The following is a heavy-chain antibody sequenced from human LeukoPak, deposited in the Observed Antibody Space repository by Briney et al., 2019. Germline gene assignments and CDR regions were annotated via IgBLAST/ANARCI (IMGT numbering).Heavy chain of an antibody. CDR2: ISGSGGST. V-gene: IGHV3-23*01. D-gene: IGHD6-19*01. J-gene: IGHJ4*02. CDR1: GFTFSSYA. Sequence: GGSLRLSCAASGFTFSSYAMSWVRQAPGKGLEWVSAISGSGGSTYYADSVKGRFTISRDNSKNTLYLQMNSLRAEDTAVYYCPKNSSGWYTQDDYWGQGTLVTVSS. CDR3: PKNSSGWYTQDDY.